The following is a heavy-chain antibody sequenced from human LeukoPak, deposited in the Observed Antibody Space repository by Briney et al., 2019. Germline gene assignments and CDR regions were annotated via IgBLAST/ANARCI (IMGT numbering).Heavy chain of an antibody. D-gene: IGHD3-22*01. CDR2: ISSNGGST. J-gene: IGHJ4*02. Sequence: GGSLRLSCSASGFTFSSYAMHWVRQAPGKGLEYVSAISSNGGSTYYADSVKGRFTISRDNSKNTLYLQMNSLRAEDTAVYYCVSSGYAPFDYWGQGTLVTVSS. CDR1: GFTFSSYA. V-gene: IGHV3-64*04. CDR3: VSSGYAPFDY.